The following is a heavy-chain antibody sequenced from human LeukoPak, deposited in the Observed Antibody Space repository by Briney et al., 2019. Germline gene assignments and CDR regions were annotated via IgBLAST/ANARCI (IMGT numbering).Heavy chain of an antibody. CDR1: GFTFSSYA. D-gene: IGHD3-3*01. CDR3: AKDGGFWSGYYPI. Sequence: GGSLRLSCAASGFTFSSYAMSWVRQASGKGLEWVSAISGSGGSTSYADSVKGRFTISRDNSKNAVHLQMNSLRAEDTAVYFCAKDGGFWSGYYPIWGQGTLVSVSS. V-gene: IGHV3-23*01. CDR2: ISGSGGST. J-gene: IGHJ4*02.